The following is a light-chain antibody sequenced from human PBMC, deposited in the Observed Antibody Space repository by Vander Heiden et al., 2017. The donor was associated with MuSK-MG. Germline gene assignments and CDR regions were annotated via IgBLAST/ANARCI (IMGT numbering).Light chain of an antibody. CDR1: SSDIGGYNY. J-gene: IGLJ2*01. CDR2: DVI. CDR3: NSYTSTNALGV. Sequence: QCALTQPASGSGSPGQSIALPGTGTSSDIGGYNYVSWYQQRPGKAPKLMIYDVIHRPSGVSNRFSGSKSGNTASLTISGIQAEDAADYFCNSYTSTNALGVFGGGTTVTVL. V-gene: IGLV2-14*01.